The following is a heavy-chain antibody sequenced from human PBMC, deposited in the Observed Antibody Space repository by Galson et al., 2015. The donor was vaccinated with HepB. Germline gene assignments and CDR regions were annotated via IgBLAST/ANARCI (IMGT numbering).Heavy chain of an antibody. Sequence: SVKVSCKASGYTFTSYGISWVRQAPGQGLEWMGWISAYNGNTNYAQKLQGRVTMTTDTSTSTAYMELRSLRSDDTAVYYCARDPVVLVVYATGRAFDIWGQGTIVTVSS. J-gene: IGHJ3*02. CDR1: GYTFTSYG. V-gene: IGHV1-18*01. D-gene: IGHD2-8*02. CDR3: ARDPVVLVVYATGRAFDI. CDR2: ISAYNGNT.